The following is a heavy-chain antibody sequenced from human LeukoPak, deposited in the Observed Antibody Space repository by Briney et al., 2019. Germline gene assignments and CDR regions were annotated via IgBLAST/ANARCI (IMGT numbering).Heavy chain of an antibody. V-gene: IGHV3-23*01. CDR2: VSGSGGST. Sequence: PGGSLRLSCAASGFTVSRHYMSWVRQAPGKGLEWVSAVSGSGGSTYYADSVKGRFTISRDNSKNTLYLQMNSLRAEDTAVYYCAKDRGSGWYYFDYWGQGTLVTVSS. J-gene: IGHJ4*02. CDR3: AKDRGSGWYYFDY. D-gene: IGHD6-19*01. CDR1: GFTVSRHY.